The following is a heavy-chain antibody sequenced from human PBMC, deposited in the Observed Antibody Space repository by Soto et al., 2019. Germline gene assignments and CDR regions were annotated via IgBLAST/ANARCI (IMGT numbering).Heavy chain of an antibody. CDR1: GGSISSDYYY. D-gene: IGHD3-3*01. CDR3: ARVTESLGVYGMDV. J-gene: IGHJ6*02. Sequence: SETLSLTCTVSGGSISSDYYYWSWIRQPPGKGLEWIGYIYYSGSTFYNPSLKSRVTISVDTSKNQFSLKLSSVTAADTAVYYCARVTESLGVYGMDVWGQGTTVTVSS. V-gene: IGHV4-30-4*01. CDR2: IYYSGST.